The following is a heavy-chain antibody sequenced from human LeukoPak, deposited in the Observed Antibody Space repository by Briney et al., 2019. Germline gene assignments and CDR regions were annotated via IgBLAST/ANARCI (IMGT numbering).Heavy chain of an antibody. CDR1: GFTFSDST. Sequence: GGSLRLSCAASGFTFSDSTMHWVRQASGKGLEWVGRIRNKANNYATAYATSVKGRFTLSRDDSKNTAYPQMNSLKTEGTSLYYCVRGAASGSYYGLGVWGQGATVTVSS. CDR3: VRGAASGSYYGLGV. D-gene: IGHD1-26*01. V-gene: IGHV3-73*01. J-gene: IGHJ6*02. CDR2: IRNKANNYAT.